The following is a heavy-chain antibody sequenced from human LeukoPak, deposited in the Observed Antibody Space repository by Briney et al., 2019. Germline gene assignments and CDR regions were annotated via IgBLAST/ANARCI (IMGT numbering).Heavy chain of an antibody. Sequence: PGGSLRLSCAASGFTFSNYAMSWVRQAPGKGLEWVSVISGSSGTTYYADSVKGRFTISRDNSKNTLYLQMNSLRAEDTALYYCVQLYDSSGYYYQTHIDYWGQGTLVTVSS. CDR2: ISGSSGTT. CDR1: GFTFSNYA. CDR3: VQLYDSSGYYYQTHIDY. V-gene: IGHV3-23*01. D-gene: IGHD3-22*01. J-gene: IGHJ4*02.